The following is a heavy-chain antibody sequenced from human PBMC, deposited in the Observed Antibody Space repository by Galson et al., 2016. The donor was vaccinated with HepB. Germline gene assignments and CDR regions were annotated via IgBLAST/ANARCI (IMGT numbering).Heavy chain of an antibody. D-gene: IGHD2/OR15-2a*01. CDR2: IGWDSDRI. CDR3: AKDIGIADYGLHV. J-gene: IGHJ6*02. CDR1: AYA. V-gene: IGHV3-9*01. Sequence: AYAMHWVRQAPGKGLEWLSGIGWDSDRIAYADSVKGRFTISRDNGKNSLYLQMNSLRGEDSAVYYCAKDIGIADYGLHVWGQGTTVTVSS.